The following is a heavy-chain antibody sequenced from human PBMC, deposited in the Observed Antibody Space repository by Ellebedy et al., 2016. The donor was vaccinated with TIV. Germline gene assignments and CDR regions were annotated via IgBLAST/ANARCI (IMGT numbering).Heavy chain of an antibody. CDR3: ARDDIVVVPAAMFAFDI. D-gene: IGHD2-2*01. J-gene: IGHJ3*02. CDR2: IIPILGIA. Sequence: SVKVSXXASGGTFSSYAISWVRQPPGQGLEWMGRIIPILGIANYAQKFQGRVTITADKSTSTAYMELSSLRSEDTAVYYCARDDIVVVPAAMFAFDIWGQGTMVTVSS. V-gene: IGHV1-69*04. CDR1: GGTFSSYA.